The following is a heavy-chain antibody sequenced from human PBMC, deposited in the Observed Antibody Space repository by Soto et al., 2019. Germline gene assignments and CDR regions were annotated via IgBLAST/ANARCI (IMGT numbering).Heavy chain of an antibody. D-gene: IGHD6-19*01. Sequence: EVQLWEFGGGLVQPGGTLRLSCAASGFTFSNYAMNWVRQAPGKGLEWVPAISHNGASTYSADPVKGRFTTSRDNSKNALYLQMHSLRAEDTAVYYCAKGKYSSGWYGRADVFDIWGQGTVVTVSS. V-gene: IGHV3-23*01. CDR3: AKGKYSSGWYGRADVFDI. J-gene: IGHJ3*02. CDR2: ISHNGAST. CDR1: GFTFSNYA.